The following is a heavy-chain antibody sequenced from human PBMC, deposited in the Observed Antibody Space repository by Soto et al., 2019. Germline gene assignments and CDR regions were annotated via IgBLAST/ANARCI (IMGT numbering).Heavy chain of an antibody. CDR2: INHSGRV. J-gene: IGHJ5*01. Sequence: KPSETLSLTCAVYGGSFSGHSWTWIRQSPGKGLEWIGDINHSGRVNYSPSLKSRVTISLDTSKNQFSLTLSAVTAADTAMYYCSTRAYDTNGYYRFDPWGQGTLVTV. CDR3: STRAYDTNGYYRFDP. D-gene: IGHD3-22*01. CDR1: GGSFSGHS. V-gene: IGHV4-34*01.